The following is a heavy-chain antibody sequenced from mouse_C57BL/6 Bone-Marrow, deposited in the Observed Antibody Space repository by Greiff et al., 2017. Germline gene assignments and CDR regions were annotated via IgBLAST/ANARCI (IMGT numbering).Heavy chain of an antibody. Sequence: QVQLQQPGAELVRPGSSVKLSCKASGYTFTSYWMHWVKQRPIQGLEWIGNIDPSDSETHYNQKFKDKATLTVDKSSSTAYMQLSSLTSEDSAVYYCARSYYSNYPDYWGQGTTLTVSS. J-gene: IGHJ2*01. D-gene: IGHD2-5*01. CDR2: IDPSDSET. CDR1: GYTFTSYW. CDR3: ARSYYSNYPDY. V-gene: IGHV1-52*01.